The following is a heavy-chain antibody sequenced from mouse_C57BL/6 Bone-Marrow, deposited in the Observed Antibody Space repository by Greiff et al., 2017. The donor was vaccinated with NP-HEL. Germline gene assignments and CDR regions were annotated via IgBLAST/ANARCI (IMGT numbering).Heavy chain of an antibody. CDR1: GYTFTSYW. D-gene: IGHD2-3*01. J-gene: IGHJ3*01. V-gene: IGHV1-69*01. CDR3: ARSGDGYYPFAY. Sequence: QVQLQQPGAELVMPGALVKLSCKASGYTFTSYWMHWVKQRPGQGLEWIGEIDPSDSYTNYNQKFKGKSTLTVDKSSSTAYMQLSSLTSEDSAVYYCARSGDGYYPFAYWGQGTLVTVSA. CDR2: IDPSDSYT.